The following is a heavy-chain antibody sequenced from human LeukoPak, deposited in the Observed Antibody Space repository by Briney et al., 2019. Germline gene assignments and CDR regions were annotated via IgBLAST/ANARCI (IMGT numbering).Heavy chain of an antibody. D-gene: IGHD3-22*01. J-gene: IGHJ3*02. CDR3: ARDSPRDYYDSSGYYYYAFDI. CDR1: GGPISSYY. Sequence: SETLTLTCTVSGGPISSYYWSWIRQPAGKGLEWIGRIYTSASTNYNPSLRSRVNMSVDTSKNQFSLKLSSVTAADTAVYYCARDSPRDYYDSSGYYYYAFDIWGQGTMVTVSS. CDR2: IYTSAST. V-gene: IGHV4-4*07.